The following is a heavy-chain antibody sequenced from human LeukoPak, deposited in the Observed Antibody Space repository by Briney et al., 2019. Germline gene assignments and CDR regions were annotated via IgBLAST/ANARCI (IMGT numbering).Heavy chain of an antibody. D-gene: IGHD4-23*01. Sequence: PGGSLRLSCAASGFTLSKYDMHWVRQRIGKGLEWVSSIATAGDTYYQGSVKGRFAISRENAKNSLYLQLNSLRAEDTAVYYCARGLLDYGGSNRFDPWGQGTLVTVSS. CDR3: ARGLLDYGGSNRFDP. V-gene: IGHV3-13*04. J-gene: IGHJ5*02. CDR2: IATAGDT. CDR1: GFTLSKYD.